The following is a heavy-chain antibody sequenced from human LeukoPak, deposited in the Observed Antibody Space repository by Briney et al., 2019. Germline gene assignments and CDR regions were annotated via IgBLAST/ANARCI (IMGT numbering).Heavy chain of an antibody. V-gene: IGHV4-59*08. CDR1: GGSISSYY. D-gene: IGHD6-19*01. CDR2: IYYSGST. CDR3: ARSEGSGWHVGSEYFQH. Sequence: PSETLSLTCTVSGGSISSYYWSWIRQPPGKGLEWIGYIYYSGSTNYNPSLKSRVTISVDTSKNQFSLKLSSVTAADTAVYYCARSEGSGWHVGSEYFQHWGQGTLVTVSS. J-gene: IGHJ1*01.